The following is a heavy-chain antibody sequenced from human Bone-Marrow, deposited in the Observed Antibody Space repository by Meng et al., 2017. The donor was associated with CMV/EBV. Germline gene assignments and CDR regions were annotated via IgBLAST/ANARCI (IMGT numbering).Heavy chain of an antibody. CDR1: GFTFRDHY. CDR2: ISTSGSPI. D-gene: IGHD3-3*01. V-gene: IGHV3-11*04. J-gene: IGHJ6*02. Sequence: GGSLRLSCVASGFTFRDHYMTWIRQAPRKGLEWVSYISTSGSPIYYADSVKGRFTMSRDNAKSSLYLQMNSLRAEDTAVYYCARDFTISSWGQGTTVTGSS. CDR3: ARDFTISS.